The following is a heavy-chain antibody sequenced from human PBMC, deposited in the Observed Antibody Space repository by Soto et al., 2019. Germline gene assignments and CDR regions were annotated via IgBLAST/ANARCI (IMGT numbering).Heavy chain of an antibody. J-gene: IGHJ6*02. CDR1: GGSFSGYY. CDR2: INHSGST. CDR3: ASRRYCSGGSCPTIYGMDV. Sequence: LSLTCAVYGGSFSGYYWSWIRQPPWKGLEWIGEINHSGSTNYNPSLKSRVTISVDTSKNQFSLKLSSVTAADTAVYYCASRRYCSGGSCPTIYGMDVWGQGTTVTVS. D-gene: IGHD2-15*01. V-gene: IGHV4-34*01.